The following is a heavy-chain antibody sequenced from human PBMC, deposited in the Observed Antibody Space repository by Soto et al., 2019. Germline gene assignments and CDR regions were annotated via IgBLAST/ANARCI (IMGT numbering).Heavy chain of an antibody. CDR1: GGSFSGYY. D-gene: IGHD2-8*02. CDR3: ARDKITGLFDY. CDR2: INHSGST. Sequence: QVQLQQWGAGLLKPSETLSLTCAVYGGSFSGYYWTWIRQPPGTGLEWIGEINHSGSTNYNPYLKNRVTLSVDTSENQFSLKLTSVTAADTAVYYCARDKITGLFDYWGQGTLVTVSS. J-gene: IGHJ4*02. V-gene: IGHV4-34*01.